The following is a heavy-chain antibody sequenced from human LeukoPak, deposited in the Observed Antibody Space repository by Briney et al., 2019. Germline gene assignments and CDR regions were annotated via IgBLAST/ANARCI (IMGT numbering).Heavy chain of an antibody. V-gene: IGHV4-34*01. CDR1: GGSFSGYY. J-gene: IGHJ5*02. CDR2: INHSGST. D-gene: IGHD6-19*01. Sequence: PSETLSLTCAVYGGSFSGYYWSWIRQPPGKGLEWIGEINHSGSTNYNPSLKSRVTISVDTSKNQFSLKLSSVTAADTAVYYCARRGSGYSSGWYKIRWFDPWGQGTLVTVSS. CDR3: ARRGSGYSSGWYKIRWFDP.